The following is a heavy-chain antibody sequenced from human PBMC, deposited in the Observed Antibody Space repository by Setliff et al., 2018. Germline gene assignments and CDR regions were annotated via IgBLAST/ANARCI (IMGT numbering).Heavy chain of an antibody. CDR1: GFTFSNYA. J-gene: IGHJ4*02. CDR3: AGDPPRSDWRLDS. CDR2: IFYDGSEK. V-gene: IGHV3-33*08. Sequence: PGGSLRLSCAASGFTFSNYAMNWVRQAPGKGLEWVGYIFYDGSEKYYADSVKGRFTISRDNSKNTVYLEMNNLRADDTAVYYCAGDPPRSDWRLDSWGQGTLVTVS. D-gene: IGHD1-26*01.